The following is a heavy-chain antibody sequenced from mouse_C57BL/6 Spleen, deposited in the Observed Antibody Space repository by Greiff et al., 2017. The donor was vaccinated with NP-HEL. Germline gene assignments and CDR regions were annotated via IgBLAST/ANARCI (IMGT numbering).Heavy chain of an antibody. CDR2: IDPSDSET. J-gene: IGHJ1*03. V-gene: IGHV1-52*01. D-gene: IGHD4-1*02. Sequence: QVQLQQPGAELVRPGSSVKLSCKASGYTFTSYWMHWVKQRPIQGLEWIGNIDPSDSETHYNQKFKDKATLTVDKSSSTAYMRLSSLTSEDSAVYYCARSQLGGGYFDVWGTGTTVTVSS. CDR1: GYTFTSYW. CDR3: ARSQLGGGYFDV.